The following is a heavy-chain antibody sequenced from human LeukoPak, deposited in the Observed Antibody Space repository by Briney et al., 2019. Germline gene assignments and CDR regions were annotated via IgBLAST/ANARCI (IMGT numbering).Heavy chain of an antibody. CDR3: ARKINNYYGMDC. J-gene: IGHJ6*02. CDR2: ISAYSGNT. Sequence: ATVKVSSTPSGYTFTRYGISWVRQAPGQGLEWMLWISAYSGNTNHAQKLQVGVTMTTNTSTITACMELMSLRADDSAVYYGARKINNYYGMDCGGQGTTATVSS. CDR1: GYTFTRYG. V-gene: IGHV1-18*01.